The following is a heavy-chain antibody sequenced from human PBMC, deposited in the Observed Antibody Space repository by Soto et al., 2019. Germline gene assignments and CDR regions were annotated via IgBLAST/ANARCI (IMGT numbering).Heavy chain of an antibody. Sequence: QVQLVESGGGVVQPGRSLRLSCAASGFTFSSYAMHWVRQAPGKGLEWVAVISYDGSNKYYADSVKGRFTISRDNSKNTLYLQMNSLRAEETAVYYCARDRPPFYWGQGTLVTVSS. J-gene: IGHJ4*02. CDR2: ISYDGSNK. CDR3: ARDRPPFY. V-gene: IGHV3-30-3*01. D-gene: IGHD6-6*01. CDR1: GFTFSSYA.